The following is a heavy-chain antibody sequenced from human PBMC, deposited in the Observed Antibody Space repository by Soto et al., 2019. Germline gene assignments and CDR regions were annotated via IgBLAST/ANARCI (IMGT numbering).Heavy chain of an antibody. V-gene: IGHV6-1*01. Sequence: SQTLSLTCAISGDSVSSTSAAWSWIRQSPSRGLEWLGRTYYRSKWYSDYAVSVKSRITVNPDTSKNQFSLQLNSVAPEDTAVYYCARGSYYSGWVWGQGTLVTVSS. J-gene: IGHJ4*02. CDR2: TYYRSKWYS. CDR1: GDSVSSTSAA. D-gene: IGHD6-19*01. CDR3: ARGSYYSGWV.